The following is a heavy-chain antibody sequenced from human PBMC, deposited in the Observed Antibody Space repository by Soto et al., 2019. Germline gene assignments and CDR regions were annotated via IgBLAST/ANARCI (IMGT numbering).Heavy chain of an antibody. CDR1: GFTLRRTW. CDR3: ATLVSSGSSLDH. CDR2: INSDGSTT. V-gene: IGHV3-74*01. J-gene: IGHJ4*02. D-gene: IGHD3-10*01. Sequence: EVQLVESGGGLVQPGGSLRLSCGTSGFTLRRTWMHWFRQTPGKGLVWVSNINSDGSTTNYADSVKGRFTISRDNSKNTLYLLMNSLRADFTAVLFCATLVSSGSSLDHWGQGPLVPVS.